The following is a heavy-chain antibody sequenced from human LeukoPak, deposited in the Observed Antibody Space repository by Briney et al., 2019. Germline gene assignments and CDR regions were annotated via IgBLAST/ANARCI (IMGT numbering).Heavy chain of an antibody. CDR2: IYPGDSDT. CDR3: ARPRVDIAAAVNLPDY. CDR1: GYSFTSYW. V-gene: IGHV5-51*01. Sequence: GESLKISCKGSGYSFTSYWIGWVRQMPGKGLEWMGIIYPGDSDTRYSPSFQGQVTISADKSISTAYLQWSSLKASDTAMYYCARPRVDIAAAVNLPDYWGQGTLVTVSS. D-gene: IGHD6-13*01. J-gene: IGHJ4*02.